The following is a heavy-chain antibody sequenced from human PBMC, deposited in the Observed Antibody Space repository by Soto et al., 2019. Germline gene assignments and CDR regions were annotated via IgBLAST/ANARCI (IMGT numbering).Heavy chain of an antibody. D-gene: IGHD1-20*01. J-gene: IGHJ4*02. Sequence: EVQLVESGGGLVQPGGSLRLSCAASGFTFSSYWMHWVRQAPGKGLVWVSRINRDGSSTSYADSVKGRFTISRDNAKNTLYLQMNSLRAEDTAVYYCARVLKWAYNFDYWGQGTLVTVSS. V-gene: IGHV3-74*01. CDR1: GFTFSSYW. CDR3: ARVLKWAYNFDY. CDR2: INRDGSST.